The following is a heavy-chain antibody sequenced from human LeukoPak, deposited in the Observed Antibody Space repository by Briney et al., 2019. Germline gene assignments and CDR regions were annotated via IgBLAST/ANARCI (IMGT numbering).Heavy chain of an antibody. D-gene: IGHD3-22*01. V-gene: IGHV4-31*03. Sequence: SETLSLTCTVSGGSISSGGYYWSWIRQHPGKGLEWIGYIYYSGSTYYNPSLKSRVTISVDTSKNQFSLKLRSVTAADTAVYYCARGRIAKIVVVHSFSYGMDVWGQGTTVTVSS. J-gene: IGHJ6*02. CDR1: GGSISSGGYY. CDR3: ARGRIAKIVVVHSFSYGMDV. CDR2: IYYSGST.